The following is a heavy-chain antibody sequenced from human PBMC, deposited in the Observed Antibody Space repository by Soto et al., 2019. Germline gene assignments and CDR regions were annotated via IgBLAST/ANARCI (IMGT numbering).Heavy chain of an antibody. CDR1: GYTFTSYG. CDR2: ISAYNGNT. D-gene: IGHD3-16*01. Sequence: GASVKVSCKASGYTFTSYGISWVRQAPGQGLEWMGWISAYNGNTNYTQRLQGRVTMTTDTSTSTVSMELRSLSSDDTAVYYCATYALRTFHVYWGQGTLVTVSS. V-gene: IGHV1-18*01. J-gene: IGHJ4*02. CDR3: ATYALRTFHVY.